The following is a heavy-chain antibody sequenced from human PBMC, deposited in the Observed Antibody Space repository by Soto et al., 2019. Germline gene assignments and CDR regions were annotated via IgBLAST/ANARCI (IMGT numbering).Heavy chain of an antibody. Sequence: GGSLRLSCAASGFNVGAFAVNWVRQAPGKGLEWVSGISVSDAFIYYADSVRGRFSISRDASENILYLQMNSLRVDDTALYYCTRETVAGITGLDYWGPGTLVTVSS. CDR2: ISVSDAFI. V-gene: IGHV3-23*01. D-gene: IGHD1-20*01. CDR1: GFNVGAFA. CDR3: TRETVAGITGLDY. J-gene: IGHJ4*02.